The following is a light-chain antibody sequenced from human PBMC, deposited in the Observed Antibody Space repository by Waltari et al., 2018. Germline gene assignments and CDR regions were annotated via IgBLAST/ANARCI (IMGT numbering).Light chain of an antibody. J-gene: IGKJ4*01. CDR3: QQYNNWPRLT. CDR2: GAS. V-gene: IGKV3-15*01. CDR1: QSVSSN. Sequence: EIVMTQSPATLSVSPGERAILSCRASQSVSSNLAWYQQNPGQAPRLLIYGASTRATGIPARFSGSGSGTEFTLTISSLQSEDFAVYYCQQYNNWPRLTVGGGTKVEIK.